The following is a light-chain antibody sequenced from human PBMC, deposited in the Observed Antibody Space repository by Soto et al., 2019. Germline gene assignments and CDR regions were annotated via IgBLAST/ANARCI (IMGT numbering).Light chain of an antibody. V-gene: IGLV3-21*02. J-gene: IGLJ3*02. CDR1: NIGSKS. CDR2: DDT. CDR3: QVWDNSGDHPNWV. Sequence: SSELTQPPSVSVAPGQTARITCGGTNIGSKSIYWYQQKPGQAPVLVVYDDTDWPSGIPERFSGSKSGNTATLTISRVEAGDEADYYCQVWDNSGDHPNWVFGGGTKLTVL.